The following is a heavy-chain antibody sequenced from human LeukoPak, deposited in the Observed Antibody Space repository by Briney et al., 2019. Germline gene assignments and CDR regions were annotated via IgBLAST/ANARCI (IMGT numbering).Heavy chain of an antibody. CDR3: ARQGDGYKRPLDY. D-gene: IGHD5-24*01. CDR2: IIPILGIT. V-gene: IGHV1-69*04. Sequence: SVKVSCKASGGTFSSYAISWVRQAPGQGLEWMGRIIPILGITNYAQKFQGRVTITADKSTSTAYMELSSLRSEDTAVYYCARQGDGYKRPLDYWGQGTLVTVSS. J-gene: IGHJ4*02. CDR1: GGTFSSYA.